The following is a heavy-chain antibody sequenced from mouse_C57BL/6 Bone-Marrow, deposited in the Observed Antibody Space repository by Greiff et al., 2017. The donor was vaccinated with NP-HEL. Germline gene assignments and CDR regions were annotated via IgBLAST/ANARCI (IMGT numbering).Heavy chain of an antibody. J-gene: IGHJ3*01. CDR2: IWSGGST. CDR3: ARPHYYGTAWFAY. Sequence: QVHVKQSGPGLVQPSQSLSITCTVSGFSLTSYGVHWVRQSPGKGLEWLGVIWSGGSTDYNAAFISRLSISKDNSKSQVFFKMNSLQADDTAIYYCARPHYYGTAWFAYWGQGTLVTVSA. V-gene: IGHV2-2*01. CDR1: GFSLTSYG. D-gene: IGHD1-1*01.